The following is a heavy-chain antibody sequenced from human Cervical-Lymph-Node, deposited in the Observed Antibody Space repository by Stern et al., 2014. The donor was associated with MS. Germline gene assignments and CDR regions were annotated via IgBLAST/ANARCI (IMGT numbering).Heavy chain of an antibody. Sequence: EVQLVESGGGLVQPGRSLRLSCAASGFTFDDYAMHWVRQAPGKGLEWVSGITWNSGSIGYADSVKGRLTIARDNAKNSLYLQMNSLRAEDTALYYCAKAAHYYDFWSGYYPPYYFDYWGQGTLVTVSS. CDR3: AKAAHYYDFWSGYYPPYYFDY. CDR1: GFTFDDYA. J-gene: IGHJ4*02. D-gene: IGHD3-3*01. CDR2: ITWNSGSI. V-gene: IGHV3-9*01.